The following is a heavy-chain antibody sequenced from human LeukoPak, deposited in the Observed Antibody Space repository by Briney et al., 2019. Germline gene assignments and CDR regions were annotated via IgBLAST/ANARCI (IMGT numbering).Heavy chain of an antibody. Sequence: SQTLSLTCTVSGGPISSGGYYWSWIPQHPGKGLEWIGYIYYSGSTYYNPSLKSRVTISVDTSKNQFSLKLSSVTAADTAVYYCARDSYDSSGYYFPFDYWGQGTLVTVSS. CDR3: ARDSYDSSGYYFPFDY. V-gene: IGHV4-31*03. CDR2: IYYSGST. J-gene: IGHJ4*02. D-gene: IGHD3-22*01. CDR1: GGPISSGGYY.